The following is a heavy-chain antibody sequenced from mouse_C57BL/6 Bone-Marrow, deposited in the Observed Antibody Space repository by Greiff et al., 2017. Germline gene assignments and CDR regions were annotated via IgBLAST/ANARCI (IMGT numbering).Heavy chain of an antibody. CDR2: INPNNGGT. D-gene: IGHD4-1*01. J-gene: IGHJ2*01. CDR1: GYTFTDYY. Sequence: VQLQQSGPELVKPGASVKISCKASGYTFTDYYMNWVKQSHGKSLEWIGDINPNNGGTSYNQKFKGKATLTVDKSSSTAYMELRSLTSEDSAVYYCARGKDWYYFDYWGKGTTLTVSS. CDR3: ARGKDWYYFDY. V-gene: IGHV1-26*01.